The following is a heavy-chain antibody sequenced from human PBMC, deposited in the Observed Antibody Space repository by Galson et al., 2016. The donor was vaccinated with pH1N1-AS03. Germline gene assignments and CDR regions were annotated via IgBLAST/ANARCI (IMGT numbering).Heavy chain of an antibody. D-gene: IGHD3/OR15-3a*01. CDR2: LYYDGHT. CDR3: AGHYAWYYDFRLDV. Sequence: ETLSLTCTVSGDSLNSKIHYWAWIRQPPGKGLEWIGSLYYDGHTNYNPSLKSRISMSVDTSKNQLSLILNSVTAADTAVYFCAGHYAWYYDFRLDVWGRGTTVTVSS. V-gene: IGHV4-39*01. J-gene: IGHJ6*02. CDR1: GDSLNSKIHY.